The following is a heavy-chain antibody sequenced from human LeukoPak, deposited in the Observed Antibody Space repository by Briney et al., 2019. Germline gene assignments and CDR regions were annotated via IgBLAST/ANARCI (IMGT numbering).Heavy chain of an antibody. V-gene: IGHV3-23*01. CDR3: AKARDSSSRYYFDY. CDR2: ISGSSGST. Sequence: GGSLRLSCAASGFTFSSYAMSWVRQAPGKGLEWVSAISGSSGSTYYADSVKGRFTISRDNSKNTLCLQMNSLRAEDTAVYYCAKARDSSSRYYFDYWGQGTLVTVSS. CDR1: GFTFSSYA. J-gene: IGHJ4*02. D-gene: IGHD6-13*01.